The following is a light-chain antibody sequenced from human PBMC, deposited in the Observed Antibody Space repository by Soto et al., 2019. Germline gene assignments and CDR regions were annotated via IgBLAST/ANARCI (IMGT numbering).Light chain of an antibody. V-gene: IGLV2-14*03. CDR3: SSYTTISTRV. J-gene: IGLJ2*01. CDR1: GTDIGLYNY. CDR2: DVS. Sequence: QSALTQPASVSGSPGQSITISCTGSGTDIGLYNYVSWYQQHPGKAPKLMIYDVSDRPSGVSNRFSGSKSGKTASLTISGLQAEDEADYYCSSYTTISTRVFGGGTQLTV.